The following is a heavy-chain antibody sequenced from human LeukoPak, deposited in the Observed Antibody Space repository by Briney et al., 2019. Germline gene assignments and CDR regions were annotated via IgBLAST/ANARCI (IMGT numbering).Heavy chain of an antibody. V-gene: IGHV3-74*01. CDR1: GFTFSTYW. D-gene: IGHD3/OR15-3a*01. J-gene: IGHJ4*02. CDR3: ARADFWTGYYGC. CDR2: INTDGSSI. Sequence: GGSLRLSCVASGFTFSTYWMHWVRQAPGKGLVWVSRINTDGSSISYADSVKGRFTISRDNAKNTLYLQMNSLRAEDTAVYYCARADFWTGYYGCWGQGILVTVSS.